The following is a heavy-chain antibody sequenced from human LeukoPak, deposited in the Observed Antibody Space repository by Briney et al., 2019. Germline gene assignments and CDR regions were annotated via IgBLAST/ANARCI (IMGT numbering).Heavy chain of an antibody. J-gene: IGHJ6*03. D-gene: IGHD3-3*01. V-gene: IGHV1-2*02. CDR3: ARDQDFWSGYSGYYYYYMDV. CDR1: GYTFTGFY. Sequence: VASVEVSCKASGYTFTGFYMHWVRQAPGQGLEWMGWINPNSGGTNYAQKFQGRVTMTRDTSISTAYMELSRLRSDDTAVYYCARDQDFWSGYSGYYYYYMDVWGKGTTVTVSS. CDR2: INPNSGGT.